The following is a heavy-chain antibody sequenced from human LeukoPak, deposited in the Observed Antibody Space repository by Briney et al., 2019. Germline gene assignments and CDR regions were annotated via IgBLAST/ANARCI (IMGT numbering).Heavy chain of an antibody. Sequence: GGSLRLSCAASGFTFSGSAMHWVRQASGKGLEWVGRIRSKANSYATAYAASVKGRFTISRDDSKNTAYLQMNSLKTEDTAVYYCTTYYDFWSRYYYGMDVWGQGTTVTVSS. J-gene: IGHJ6*02. D-gene: IGHD3-3*01. CDR1: GFTFSGSA. CDR2: IRSKANSYAT. CDR3: TTYYDFWSRYYYGMDV. V-gene: IGHV3-73*01.